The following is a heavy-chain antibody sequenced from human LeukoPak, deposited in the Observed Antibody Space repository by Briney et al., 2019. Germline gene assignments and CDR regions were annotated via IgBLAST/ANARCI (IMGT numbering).Heavy chain of an antibody. CDR2: IRYDGSNK. CDR1: GFTFSGYC. D-gene: IGHD2-2*01. J-gene: IGHJ4*02. V-gene: IGHV3-30*02. CDR3: AKALPAAYTYFDY. Sequence: GGSLRLSCAASGFTFSGYCMHWIRQAPGKGLEWVAFIRYDGSNKYYADSVKGRFTISRDYSKNTLYLQMNSLRAEATAVYYCAKALPAAYTYFDYWGQGTLVTVSS.